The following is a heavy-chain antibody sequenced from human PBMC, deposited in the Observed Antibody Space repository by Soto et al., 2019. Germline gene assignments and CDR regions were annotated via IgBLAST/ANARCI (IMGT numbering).Heavy chain of an antibody. CDR3: ARHRSHYDSSAEMDY. Sequence: EVQLVQSGAEVKKPGESLRISCKGSGYSFTSYWISWVRQMPGKGLEWMGRIDPSDSYTNYSPSFQGHVTISADKSISTAYLQWSSLKASDTAMYYCARHRSHYDSSAEMDYWGQGTLVTVSS. CDR2: IDPSDSYT. D-gene: IGHD3-22*01. V-gene: IGHV5-10-1*03. J-gene: IGHJ4*02. CDR1: GYSFTSYW.